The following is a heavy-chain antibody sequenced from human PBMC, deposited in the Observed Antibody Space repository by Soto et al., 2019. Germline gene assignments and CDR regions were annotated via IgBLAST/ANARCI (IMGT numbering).Heavy chain of an antibody. V-gene: IGHV3-23*01. D-gene: IGHD6-13*01. Sequence: PGGSLRLSCAASGFTFSNYAVTWVRQAPGKGLEWVSTISGSGGSTYYADSVKGRFTISRDNSKNTLYLQMNSLRAADTAVYYCAKDQGSSWYEIDYWGQGTLVTVSS. CDR1: GFTFSNYA. CDR2: ISGSGGST. J-gene: IGHJ4*02. CDR3: AKDQGSSWYEIDY.